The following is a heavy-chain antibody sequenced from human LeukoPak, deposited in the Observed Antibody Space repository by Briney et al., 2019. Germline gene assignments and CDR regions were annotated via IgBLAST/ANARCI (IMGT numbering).Heavy chain of an antibody. J-gene: IGHJ4*02. V-gene: IGHV4-31*03. CDR2: IYYSGST. CDR1: GGSISGSSYY. Sequence: SETLSLTCTVSGGSISGSSYYWAWIRQPPGKGLEWIGYIYYSGSTYYNPSLKSRVTISVDTSKNQFSLKLSSVTAADTAVYYCATYCSGGSYLFDCWGQGTLVTVSS. D-gene: IGHD2-15*01. CDR3: ATYCSGGSYLFDC.